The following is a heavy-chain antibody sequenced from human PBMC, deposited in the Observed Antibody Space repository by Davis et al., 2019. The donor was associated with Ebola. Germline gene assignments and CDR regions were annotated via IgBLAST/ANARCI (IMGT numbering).Heavy chain of an antibody. Sequence: SVKVSCKASGFTFTSSAVQWVRQARGHRLEWIGWIVVGSGNTNYAQKFQERVTITRDMSTSTAYMELSSLRSDDTAVYYCTVGGIGGMGDYWGQGTLVTVSS. CDR2: IVVGSGNT. D-gene: IGHD1-26*01. CDR3: TVGGIGGMGDY. V-gene: IGHV1-58*01. CDR1: GFTFTSSA. J-gene: IGHJ4*02.